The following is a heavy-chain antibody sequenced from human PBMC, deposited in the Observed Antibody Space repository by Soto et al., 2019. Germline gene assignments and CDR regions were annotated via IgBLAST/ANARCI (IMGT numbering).Heavy chain of an antibody. J-gene: IGHJ4*02. Sequence: ASVKGSCKASGYTLPCYAMHWGRQAPGQRLEWMGWINAGNGKTKYSQKSQGRVTITRDTSASTACMELSSLRSEDTAVYYCARAVAVPADFDYWGQGTLVTVSS. D-gene: IGHD6-19*01. CDR1: GYTLPCYA. CDR3: ARAVAVPADFDY. CDR2: INAGNGKT. V-gene: IGHV1-3*01.